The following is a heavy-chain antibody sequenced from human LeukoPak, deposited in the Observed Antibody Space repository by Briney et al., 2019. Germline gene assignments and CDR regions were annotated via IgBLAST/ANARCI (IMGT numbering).Heavy chain of an antibody. J-gene: IGHJ4*02. CDR3: AKKGYAGSGTHSYYFDY. D-gene: IGHD3-10*01. CDR2: ISGSGGST. V-gene: IGHV3-23*01. Sequence: GGSLRLSCAASGFTFSNYAMNWVRQAPGKGLEWVSGISGSGGSTYYADSVKGRFTISRDNSKNTLYLQMNSLRAEDTAVYYCAKKGYAGSGTHSYYFDYWGQGALVTVSS. CDR1: GFTFSNYA.